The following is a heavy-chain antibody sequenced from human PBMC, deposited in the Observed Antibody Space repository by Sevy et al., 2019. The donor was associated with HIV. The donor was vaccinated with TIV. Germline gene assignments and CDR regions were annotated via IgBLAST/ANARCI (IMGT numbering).Heavy chain of an antibody. CDR3: AKNTAAAGTGGFHY. CDR2: IQYDGNNR. CDR1: QFTFSHYG. V-gene: IGHV3-30*02. J-gene: IGHJ4*01. D-gene: IGHD6-13*01. Sequence: GGSLRLSCAVSQFTFSHYGMHWVRQAPGKGLEWVAFIQYDGNNRYYADSVKGRFTISRDNSRNTLYLQMNSLRSEDTAIYYCAKNTAAAGTGGFHYWGHGTLVTVSS.